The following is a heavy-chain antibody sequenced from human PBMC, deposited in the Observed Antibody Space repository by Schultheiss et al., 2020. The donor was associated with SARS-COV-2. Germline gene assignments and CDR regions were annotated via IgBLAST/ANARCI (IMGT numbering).Heavy chain of an antibody. Sequence: GESLKISCAASGFTFSNAWMSWVRQAPGKGLEWVGRIKSKTDGGTTDYAAPVKGRFTISRDDSKNTLYLQMNSLKTEDTAVYYCATAYYYYYYGMDVWGQGTTVTVSS. CDR2: IKSKTDGGTT. CDR3: ATAYYYYYYGMDV. V-gene: IGHV3-15*01. J-gene: IGHJ6*02. CDR1: GFTFSNAW.